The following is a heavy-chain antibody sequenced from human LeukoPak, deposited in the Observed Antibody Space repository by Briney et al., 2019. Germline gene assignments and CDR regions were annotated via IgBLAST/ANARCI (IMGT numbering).Heavy chain of an antibody. CDR2: IYSGGST. Sequence: GGSLRLSCAASGFTVSSNYMSWVRQAPGKGLEWVSVIYSGGSTYYADSVKGRFTISRDNSKNTLYLQMNSLRAEDTAVYYCASSEGTSSGPAELDYWGQGTLVTVSS. J-gene: IGHJ4*02. V-gene: IGHV3-66*01. CDR1: GFTVSSNY. CDR3: ASSEGTSSGPAELDY. D-gene: IGHD3-22*01.